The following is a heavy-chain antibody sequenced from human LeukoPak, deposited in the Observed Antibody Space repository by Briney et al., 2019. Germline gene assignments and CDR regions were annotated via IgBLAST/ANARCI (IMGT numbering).Heavy chain of an antibody. CDR1: GGTFSSYA. V-gene: IGHV1-69*06. J-gene: IGHJ4*02. Sequence: SVKVSCKASGGTFSSYAVSWVRLTPGQGLEWLGGIIPVFGTTTYAQKFQAKVTMTADKSTSTAYMELSSLRSEDTAVYYCARARLYYYDSSGYPDYWGQGTLVTVSS. CDR3: ARARLYYYDSSGYPDY. CDR2: IIPVFGTT. D-gene: IGHD3-22*01.